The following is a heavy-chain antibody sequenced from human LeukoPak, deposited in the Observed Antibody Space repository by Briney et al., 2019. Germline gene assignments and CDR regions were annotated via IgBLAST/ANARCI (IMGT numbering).Heavy chain of an antibody. CDR1: GGSFSGYY. V-gene: IGHV3-23*01. CDR2: ISGSGDNT. Sequence: ETLSLTCAVYGGSFSGYYWSWVRQPPGKGLEWVSTISGSGDNTYYADSVKGRFTISRDNSKNTLYLQMNSLKTEDTAVYYCTTDVVGATDGGQGTLVTVSS. CDR3: TTDVVGATD. D-gene: IGHD1-26*01. J-gene: IGHJ4*02.